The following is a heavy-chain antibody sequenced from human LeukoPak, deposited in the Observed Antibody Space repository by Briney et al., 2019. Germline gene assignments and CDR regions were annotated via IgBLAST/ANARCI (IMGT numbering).Heavy chain of an antibody. CDR3: ARDSSGWPPDAFDI. CDR2: IYYSGST. CDR1: GGSISSYY. J-gene: IGHJ3*02. V-gene: IGHV4-59*01. D-gene: IGHD6-19*01. Sequence: SETLSLTCTVSGGSISSYYWSWIRQPPGKGLEWIRYIYYSGSTNYNPSLKSRVTISVDTSKNQFSLKLSSVTAADTAVYYCARDSSGWPPDAFDIWGQGTMVTVSS.